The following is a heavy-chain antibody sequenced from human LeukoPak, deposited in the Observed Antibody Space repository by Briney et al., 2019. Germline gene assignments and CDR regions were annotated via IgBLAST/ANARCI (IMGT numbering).Heavy chain of an antibody. CDR1: GLTFSSYE. D-gene: IGHD6-13*01. CDR3: AGAAAGTYYFDY. J-gene: IGHJ4*02. CDR2: ISSSSSYI. V-gene: IGHV3-21*01. Sequence: GGSLRLSCAASGLTFSSYEMNWVRQAPGKGLEWVSSISSSSSYIYYADSVKGRFTISRDNAKNSLYLQMNSLRAEDTAVYYCAGAAAGTYYFDYWGQGTLVTVSS.